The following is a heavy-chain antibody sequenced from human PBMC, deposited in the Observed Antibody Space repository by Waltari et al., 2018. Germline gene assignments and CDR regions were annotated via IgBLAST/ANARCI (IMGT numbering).Heavy chain of an antibody. Sequence: QLQLQESGPGLVKPSETLSLTCTVSGGSISSSSYYWGWFRQSPGKGLEWIGNIYYSGSTYYRGSTYYNPTLKSRVTISGDTSKNQFSLKLSSVTAADTAVYYCARHWKKSGYRFDPWGQGTLVTVSS. J-gene: IGHJ5*02. CDR1: GGSISSSSYY. V-gene: IGHV4-39*01. CDR3: ARHWKKSGYRFDP. CDR2: IYYSGST. D-gene: IGHD5-12*01.